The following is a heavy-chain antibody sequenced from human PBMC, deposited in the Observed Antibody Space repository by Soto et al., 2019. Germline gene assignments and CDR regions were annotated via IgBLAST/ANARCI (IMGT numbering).Heavy chain of an antibody. J-gene: IGHJ4*02. CDR1: GFTFSSYG. CDR2: IKSKTDGGTT. V-gene: IGHV3-15*07. D-gene: IGHD2-2*01. Sequence: GGSLRLSCAASGFTFSSYGMHWVRQAPGKGLEWVGRIKSKTDGGTTDYAAPVKGRFTISRDDSKNTLYLQMNSLKTEDTAVYYCTTDLGYCSSTSCKDYWGQGTLVTVSS. CDR3: TTDLGYCSSTSCKDY.